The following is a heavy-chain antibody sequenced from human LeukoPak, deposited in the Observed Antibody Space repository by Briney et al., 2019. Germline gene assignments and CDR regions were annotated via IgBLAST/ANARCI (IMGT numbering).Heavy chain of an antibody. V-gene: IGHV4-59*01. CDR1: GGSISSYY. J-gene: IGHJ4*02. CDR2: IYYSGST. CDR3: ARRGVRGVLDY. Sequence: PSETLSLTCTVSGGSISSYYWSWIRQPPGKGLEWIGYIYYSGSTNYNPSLKSRVTISVDTSKNQFSLKLSSATAADTAVYYCARRGVRGVLDYWGQGTLVTVSS. D-gene: IGHD3-10*01.